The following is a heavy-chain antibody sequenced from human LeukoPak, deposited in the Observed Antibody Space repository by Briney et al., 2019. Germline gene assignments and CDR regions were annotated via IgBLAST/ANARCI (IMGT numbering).Heavy chain of an antibody. J-gene: IGHJ5*02. V-gene: IGHV3-23*01. CDR3: VREVSGWPNNWFDP. Sequence: GGSLRLSCAASGFTFSSYAMSWVRQAPGKGLEWVSAISGSGGSTYYADSVKGRFTISRDNSKNTVDLQMSSLRAEDTAVYYCVREVSGWPNNWFDPWGQGTLVTVSS. CDR1: GFTFSSYA. CDR2: ISGSGGST. D-gene: IGHD6-19*01.